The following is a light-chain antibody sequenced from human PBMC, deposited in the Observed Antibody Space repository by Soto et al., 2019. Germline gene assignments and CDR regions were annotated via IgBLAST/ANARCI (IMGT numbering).Light chain of an antibody. CDR2: GAS. V-gene: IGKV3-15*01. Sequence: EIVMTQSPATLSVSPGERATLSCRASQRVSSNLAWYQQKPGQAPRLLIYGASTRATGIPARFSDSGSGTEFTLTIRSLQSEDFAVYYCQQYNNWPPWTFGQGTKVEIK. CDR1: QRVSSN. J-gene: IGKJ1*01. CDR3: QQYNNWPPWT.